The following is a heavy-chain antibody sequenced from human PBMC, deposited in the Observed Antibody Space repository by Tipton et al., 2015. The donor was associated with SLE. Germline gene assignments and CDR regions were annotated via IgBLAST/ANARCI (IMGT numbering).Heavy chain of an antibody. Sequence: TLSLTCTVSGGSISSHYWSWIRQSPGKGLEWIGYFYYSGSTKYNPSLKSRATISGDTSKNQFSLTLSPVTAADTAVYYCARDPDLDLCSGTTCPDTFDMWGQGTVVTVSS. J-gene: IGHJ3*02. D-gene: IGHD2-2*01. CDR2: FYYSGST. CDR1: GGSISSHY. CDR3: ARDPDLDLCSGTTCPDTFDM. V-gene: IGHV4-59*11.